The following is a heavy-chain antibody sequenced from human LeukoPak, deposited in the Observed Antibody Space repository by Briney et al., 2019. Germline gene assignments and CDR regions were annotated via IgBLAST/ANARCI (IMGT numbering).Heavy chain of an antibody. CDR1: GGTISSYY. CDR3: ARGSKCSGGSCYPHNWFDP. CDR2: IYYSGST. D-gene: IGHD2-15*01. V-gene: IGHV4-59*01. Sequence: SETLSLTCTVSGGTISSYYWSWVRQPPGKGLEWIGYIYYSGSTNYNPSLKSRVTISVDTSKNQFSLKLSSVTAADTDVYYCARGSKCSGGSCYPHNWFDPWGQGTLVTVSS. J-gene: IGHJ5*02.